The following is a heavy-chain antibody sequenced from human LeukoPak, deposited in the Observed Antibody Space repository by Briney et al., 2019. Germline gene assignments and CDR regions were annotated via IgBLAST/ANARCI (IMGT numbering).Heavy chain of an antibody. CDR2: INPNSGGT. J-gene: IGHJ6*02. Sequence: ASVKVSCKASGYTFTAYYMHWVRQAPGQGLEWMGWINPNSGGTNYAQMFQGRVTMTRDTSTSTVYMELSSLRSEDTAVYYCARDLTTVVNSYGMDVWGQGTTVTVSS. CDR3: ARDLTTVVNSYGMDV. CDR1: GYTFTAYY. V-gene: IGHV1-2*02. D-gene: IGHD4-23*01.